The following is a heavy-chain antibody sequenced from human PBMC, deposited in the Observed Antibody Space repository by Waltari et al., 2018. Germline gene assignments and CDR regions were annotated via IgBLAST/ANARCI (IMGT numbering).Heavy chain of an antibody. CDR1: GYTFTSYY. CDR3: ARTVSPSRAAAGRLPAEYFQH. CDR2: INPSGGST. Sequence: QVQLVQSGAEVKKPGASVKVSCKASGYTFTSYYMHWVRQAPGQGLEWMGIINPSGGSTIYAKKFQGRVTMTMDTSTSTVYMELSSLRSEDTAVYYCARTVSPSRAAAGRLPAEYFQHWGQGTLVTVSS. J-gene: IGHJ1*01. V-gene: IGHV1-46*01. D-gene: IGHD6-13*01.